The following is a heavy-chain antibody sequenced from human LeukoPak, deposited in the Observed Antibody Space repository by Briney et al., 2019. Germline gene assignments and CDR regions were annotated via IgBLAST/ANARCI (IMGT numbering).Heavy chain of an antibody. Sequence: SETLSLTCAVYGGSFSGYYWSWIRQPPGKGLEWIGEINHSGSTNYNPSLKSRVTISVDTTKNQFSLKLSSVTAADTAVYYCARGRRGYYGSGSYYRWFDPWGQGTLVTVSS. J-gene: IGHJ5*02. CDR2: INHSGST. D-gene: IGHD3-10*01. CDR1: GGSFSGYY. V-gene: IGHV4-34*01. CDR3: ARGRRGYYGSGSYYRWFDP.